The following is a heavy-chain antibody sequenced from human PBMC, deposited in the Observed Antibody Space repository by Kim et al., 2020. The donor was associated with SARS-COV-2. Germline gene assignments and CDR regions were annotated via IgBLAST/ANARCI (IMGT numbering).Heavy chain of an antibody. V-gene: IGHV1-3*01. CDR3: VVGVAGTDFDY. Sequence: ASVKVSCKASGYIFSAYTIHWLRQVPGQRLEPMGWIDPGKDKTKYSQNLQGRVTIISDTSATTAYMELTSLRSEDTAVYYCVVGVAGTDFDYWGQGTLVTVSS. D-gene: IGHD6-19*01. CDR1: GYIFSAYT. J-gene: IGHJ4*02. CDR2: IDPGKDKT.